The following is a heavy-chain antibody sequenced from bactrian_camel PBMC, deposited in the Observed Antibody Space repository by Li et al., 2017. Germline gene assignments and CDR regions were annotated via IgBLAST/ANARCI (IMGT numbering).Heavy chain of an antibody. CDR3: KSSCSADDWYY. V-gene: IGHV3S40*01. CDR1: GFTFSSYD. D-gene: IGHD6*01. CDR2: ITRYGIDA. Sequence: VQLVESGGDFLQPGGSLRLSCAASGFTFSSYDMSWYRQAPGKEREFVSSITRYGIDAHADAVKGRFTISQDIAKNTVYLQMNSLKPEDTAKYYCKSSCSADDWYYWGQGTQVTVS. J-gene: IGHJ4*01.